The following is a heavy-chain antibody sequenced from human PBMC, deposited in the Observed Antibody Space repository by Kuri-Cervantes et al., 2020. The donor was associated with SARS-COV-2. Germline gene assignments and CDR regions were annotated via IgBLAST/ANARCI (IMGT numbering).Heavy chain of an antibody. Sequence: SETLSLTCTVSGGSISSSSYYWGWIRQPPGKGLEWIGSIYYSGSTYYNPSLKSRVTISVDTSKNQFSLKLSSVTAADTAVYYCARAIAVADNIDYWGQGTLVTVSS. V-gene: IGHV4-39*01. J-gene: IGHJ4*02. D-gene: IGHD6-19*01. CDR2: IYYSGST. CDR3: ARAIAVADNIDY. CDR1: GGSISSSSYY.